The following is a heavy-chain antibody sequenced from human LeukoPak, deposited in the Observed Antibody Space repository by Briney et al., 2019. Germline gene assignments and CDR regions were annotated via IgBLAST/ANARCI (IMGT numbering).Heavy chain of an antibody. CDR2: IYYSGST. CDR3: AKIVAAAGLYYYYYGMDV. Sequence: PSETLSLTCTVSGGSISSSSYYWGWIRQPPGKGLEWIGRIYYSGSTYYNPSLKSRVTISVETSKNQFSLKLSSVTAADTAVYYCAKIVAAAGLYYYYYGMDVWGQGTTVTVSS. J-gene: IGHJ6*02. CDR1: GGSISSSSYY. D-gene: IGHD6-13*01. V-gene: IGHV4-39*01.